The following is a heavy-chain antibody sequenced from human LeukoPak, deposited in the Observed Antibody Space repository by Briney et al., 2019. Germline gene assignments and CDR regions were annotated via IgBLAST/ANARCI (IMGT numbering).Heavy chain of an antibody. Sequence: GGSLRLSCAASGFTFSSYAMSWVRQAPGKGLEWVSAISGSGGSTYYADSVKGRFTISRDNSKNTLYLQMNSLRAEDTAVYYCAKDDDFWSAFASRFDPWGQGTLVTVSS. CDR2: ISGSGGST. D-gene: IGHD3-3*01. V-gene: IGHV3-23*01. CDR1: GFTFSSYA. J-gene: IGHJ5*02. CDR3: AKDDDFWSAFASRFDP.